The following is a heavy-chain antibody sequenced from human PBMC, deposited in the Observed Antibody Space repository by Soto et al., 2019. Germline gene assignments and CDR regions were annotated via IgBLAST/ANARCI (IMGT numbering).Heavy chain of an antibody. D-gene: IGHD1-7*01. CDR2: IYHSGST. V-gene: IGHV4-34*01. CDR3: ARVGGITETTDVFDI. CDR1: GGSFSGYY. Sequence: SETLSLTYAVYGGSFSGYYCSWIRQPPGKGREWIGYIYHSGSTYYNPSLQSRVTISVDRSKNQFSLKLSSVTAGARAVYYCARVGGITETTDVFDIWGPGTMVPVS. J-gene: IGHJ3*02.